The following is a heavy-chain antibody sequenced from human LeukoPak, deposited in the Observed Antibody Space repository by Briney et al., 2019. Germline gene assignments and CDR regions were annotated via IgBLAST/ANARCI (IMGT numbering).Heavy chain of an antibody. CDR2: IRYDGSNK. Sequence: GGSLRLSCAASGFTFSSYGMHWVRQAPGKGLEWVAFIRYDGSNKYYADSVKGRFTISRDNSKNTLYLQMNSLRAEDTAVYYCATADSSSWYKTGYWGQGTLVTVSS. D-gene: IGHD6-13*01. CDR1: GFTFSSYG. J-gene: IGHJ4*02. V-gene: IGHV3-30*02. CDR3: ATADSSSWYKTGY.